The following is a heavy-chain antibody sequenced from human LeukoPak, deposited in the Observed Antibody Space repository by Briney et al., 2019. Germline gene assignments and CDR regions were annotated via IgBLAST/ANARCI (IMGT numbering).Heavy chain of an antibody. CDR3: ARTSMVRGRRGWFDP. D-gene: IGHD3-10*01. CDR2: INHSGST. CDR1: GGSFSGYY. Sequence: PSETLSLTCAVYGGSFSGYYWSWIRQPPGKGLEWIGEINHSGSTNYNPSLKSRVTISVDTSKNQFSLKLSSVTAADTAVYYCARTSMVRGRRGWFDPWGQGTLVTVSS. V-gene: IGHV4-34*01. J-gene: IGHJ5*02.